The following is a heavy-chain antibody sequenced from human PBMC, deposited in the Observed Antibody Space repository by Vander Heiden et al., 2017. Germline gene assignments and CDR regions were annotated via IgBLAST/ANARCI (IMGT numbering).Heavy chain of an antibody. D-gene: IGHD4-17*01. CDR3: AREINDYGDYGGSFDI. J-gene: IGHJ3*02. CDR1: GFTVSSNY. V-gene: IGHV3-53*01. CDR2: IYSGGST. Sequence: EVQLVESGGGLIQPGGSLRLSCAACGFTVSSNYMSWVRQAPGKGLEWVSVIYSGGSTYYADSVKGRFTISRDNSKNTLYLQMNSLRAEDTAVYYCAREINDYGDYGGSFDIWGQGTMVTVSS.